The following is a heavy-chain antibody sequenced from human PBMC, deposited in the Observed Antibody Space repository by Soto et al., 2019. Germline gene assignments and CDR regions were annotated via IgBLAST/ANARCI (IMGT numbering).Heavy chain of an antibody. J-gene: IGHJ6*02. D-gene: IGHD3-16*01. V-gene: IGHV1-69*13. Sequence: GASVKVSCKASGGTFSSYAISWVRQAPGQGLEWMGGIIPIFGTANYSQKFQGRFTFTADESTSTAYLELSSLRFEDTALYYCARDVSLRFRIPQAPKYYYYYGMDVWGQGTTVTVSS. CDR3: ARDVSLRFRIPQAPKYYYYYGMDV. CDR2: IIPIFGTA. CDR1: GGTFSSYA.